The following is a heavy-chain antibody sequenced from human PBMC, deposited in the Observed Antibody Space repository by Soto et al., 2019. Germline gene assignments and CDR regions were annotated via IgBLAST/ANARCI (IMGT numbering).Heavy chain of an antibody. CDR3: ASYDYGGNSSSVLGY. CDR2: IIPILGIA. CDR1: GGTFSSYT. J-gene: IGHJ4*02. Sequence: QVQLVQSGAEVKVSCKASGGTFSSYTISWVRQAPGQGLEWMGRIIPILGIANYAQKFQGRVTITADKSTSTAYMELSSLRSEDTAVYYCASYDYGGNSSSVLGYWGQGTLVTVSS. D-gene: IGHD4-17*01. V-gene: IGHV1-69*02.